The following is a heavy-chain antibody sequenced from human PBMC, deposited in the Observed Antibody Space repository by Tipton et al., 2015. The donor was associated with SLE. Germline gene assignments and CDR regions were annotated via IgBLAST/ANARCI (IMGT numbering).Heavy chain of an antibody. CDR2: IPYDGSNT. CDR3: ARGVNGAYDGSFDY. D-gene: IGHD3-10*01. Sequence: GSLRLSCVVSGFTFSNSGMHWVRQAPGKGLEWVSFIPYDGSNTYYTDSVKGRYTISKDNSKNTLSLQLTSLRMDDTAIYYCARGVNGAYDGSFDYWGQGTLVTVSS. J-gene: IGHJ4*02. V-gene: IGHV3-30*02. CDR1: GFTFSNSG.